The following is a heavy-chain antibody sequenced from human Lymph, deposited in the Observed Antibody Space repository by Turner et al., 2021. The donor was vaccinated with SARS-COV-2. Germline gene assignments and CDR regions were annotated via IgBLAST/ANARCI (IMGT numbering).Heavy chain of an antibody. Sequence: QVQLVDSGGGVVQPGRSLRLSCAATGFTFSSYAMHWVRQAPGKGLEWVAFISDDGSDKYYADSVKGRFTFSRDNSKNTLYLQINSLRAEDTAVYYCARDRDSSGWVDYWGQGTLVTVSS. CDR2: ISDDGSDK. CDR1: GFTFSSYA. D-gene: IGHD3-22*01. V-gene: IGHV3-30*04. CDR3: ARDRDSSGWVDY. J-gene: IGHJ4*02.